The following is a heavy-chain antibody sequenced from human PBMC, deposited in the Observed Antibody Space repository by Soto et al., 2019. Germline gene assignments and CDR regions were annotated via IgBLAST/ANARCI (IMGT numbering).Heavy chain of an antibody. Sequence: SVKVSCKASGGTFTSYAISWVRQAPGQGLEWMGEIIPIFGTANYAQKFQGRVTITEDKSTNTAYMELSSLRSEDTAVYYCARGLRAAGGGTSAMYVWGQGTTVTVSS. J-gene: IGHJ6*02. V-gene: IGHV1-69*06. D-gene: IGHD6-19*01. CDR3: ARGLRAAGGGTSAMYV. CDR2: IIPIFGTA. CDR1: GGTFTSYA.